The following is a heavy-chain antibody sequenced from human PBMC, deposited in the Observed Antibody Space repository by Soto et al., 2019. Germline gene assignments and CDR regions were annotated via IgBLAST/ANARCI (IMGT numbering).Heavy chain of an antibody. CDR3: ARGGYYYEQSGRNAYDY. V-gene: IGHV4-31*03. CDR1: GGSISSGAYY. Sequence: SETLSLTCTVSGGSISSGAYYWSWIRHHPGKGLEWIGYIYYGGSTYYNPSLKSRATISGYTSKNQFSLKLSSVTAADTAVYYCARGGYYYEQSGRNAYDYWGPGILITLSS. CDR2: IYYGGST. D-gene: IGHD3-22*01. J-gene: IGHJ4*01.